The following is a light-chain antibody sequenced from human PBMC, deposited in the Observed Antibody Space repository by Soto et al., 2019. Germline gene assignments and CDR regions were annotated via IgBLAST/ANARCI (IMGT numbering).Light chain of an antibody. J-gene: IGKJ4*01. CDR1: HSIANS. CDR3: QQYEDLPLT. Sequence: DVQLTQSSSSLSASVGDRVIITCQASHSIANSLNWFQQKPGKAPELLISDSSHLEARVPSRFSGSRSGTDFTLTISNLQPEDFETYYCQQYEDLPLTFGAGTKVDIX. V-gene: IGKV1-33*01. CDR2: DSS.